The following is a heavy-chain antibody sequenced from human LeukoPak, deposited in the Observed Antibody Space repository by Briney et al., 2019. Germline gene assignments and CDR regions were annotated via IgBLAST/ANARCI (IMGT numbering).Heavy chain of an antibody. CDR1: GYPFSSSG. CDR2: ITPNSGGT. J-gene: IGHJ4*02. V-gene: IGHV1-2*02. D-gene: IGHD3-9*01. Sequence: ASVKVSCKASGYPFSSSGISWVRQAPGQGLEWMGWITPNSGGTNYAQKFQGRVTMTRDTSISTAYMELSRLRSDDTAVYYRQKTAYEILTGYYVADDYWGQGTLVTVSS. CDR3: QKTAYEILTGYYVADDY.